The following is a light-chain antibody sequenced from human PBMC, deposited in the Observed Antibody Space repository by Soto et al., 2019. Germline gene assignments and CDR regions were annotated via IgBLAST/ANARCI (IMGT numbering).Light chain of an antibody. J-gene: IGKJ1*01. Sequence: EIVLTQSPGTLSLSPGERATLSCRASQSVSSSYLAWYQQKPGQAPRPLIYGASSRAIGITDRFSGSGSGTDFTLTISRLEHEDFAVYYCQQYGRSPWTFGQGTKVEIK. CDR2: GAS. CDR1: QSVSSSY. V-gene: IGKV3-20*01. CDR3: QQYGRSPWT.